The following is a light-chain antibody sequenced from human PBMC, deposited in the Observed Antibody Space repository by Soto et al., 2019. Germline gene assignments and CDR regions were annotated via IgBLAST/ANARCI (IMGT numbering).Light chain of an antibody. J-gene: IGKJ1*01. CDR2: DAS. CDR1: QSISSW. CDR3: QQSYSTPPT. V-gene: IGKV1-5*01. Sequence: DIQITQSPSTLSASVGDRVTITCRASQSISSWLAWYQQKPGKAPKLLIYDASSLESGVPSRFSGSGSGTEFTLTISSLPPDDFATYYCQQSYSTPPTFGQGTMVDI.